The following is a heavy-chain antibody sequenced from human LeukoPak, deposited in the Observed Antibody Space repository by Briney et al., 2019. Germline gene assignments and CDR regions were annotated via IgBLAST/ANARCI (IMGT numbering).Heavy chain of an antibody. Sequence: PGGSLRLSCAASGFSLSNYWISWVRQAPGKGLEWVANIKLDGSEKYYVNSVKGRFTISRDNAKNSLNLQMNSLRAEDTAVYYCARETRGSYVPGLDSWGQGTLVIVSS. J-gene: IGHJ4*02. CDR1: GFSLSNYW. CDR3: ARETRGSYVPGLDS. CDR2: IKLDGSEK. D-gene: IGHD1-26*01. V-gene: IGHV3-7*01.